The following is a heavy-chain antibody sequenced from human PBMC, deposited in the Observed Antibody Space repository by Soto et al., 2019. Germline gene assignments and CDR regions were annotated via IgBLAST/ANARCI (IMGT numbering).Heavy chain of an antibody. CDR3: ARDNGYSYGYTLDH. V-gene: IGHV4-30-4*02. Sequence: PSETLSLTCSVSGGSISSGDYYWNWIRQPPGKGLEWIGYIYYSGSTYYNSSLKSRVTISLDTSKNQFSLKPSSVTAADTAVYYCARDNGYSYGYTLDHWGQGTLVTVSS. CDR1: GGSISSGDYY. J-gene: IGHJ4*02. D-gene: IGHD5-18*01. CDR2: IYYSGST.